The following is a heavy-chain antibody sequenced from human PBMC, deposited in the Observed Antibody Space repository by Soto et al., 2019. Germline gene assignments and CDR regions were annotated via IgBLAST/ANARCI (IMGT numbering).Heavy chain of an antibody. D-gene: IGHD6-13*01. V-gene: IGHV3-74*01. Sequence: PGGSLRLSCAASGFSFSSYWMYWVRQAPGKGLVWVSHINSDGSSTSYADSVKGRFTISRDNAKNTLYLQMNSLRAEDTAVYYCARGFSTSWGLAADYWGQGILVTVSS. CDR2: INSDGSST. CDR3: ARGFSTSWGLAADY. J-gene: IGHJ4*02. CDR1: GFSFSSYW.